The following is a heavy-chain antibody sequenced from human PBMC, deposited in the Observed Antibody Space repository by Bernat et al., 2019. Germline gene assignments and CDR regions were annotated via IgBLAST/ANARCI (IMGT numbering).Heavy chain of an antibody. D-gene: IGHD4-17*01. Sequence: QVQLVQSGAEVKKPGSSVKVSCKASGGTFSSYAISWVRQAPGQGLEWMGGIIPIFGTANYAQKFQGRVTITADESTSTAYMELSRLRSEDTAVYYCARGGLSGATVTISAFDIWGQGTMVTVSS. CDR1: GGTFSSYA. J-gene: IGHJ3*02. CDR2: IIPIFGTA. CDR3: ARGGLSGATVTISAFDI. V-gene: IGHV1-69*01.